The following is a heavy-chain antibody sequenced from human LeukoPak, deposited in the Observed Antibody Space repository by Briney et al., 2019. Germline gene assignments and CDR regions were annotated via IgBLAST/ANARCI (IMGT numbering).Heavy chain of an antibody. Sequence: SETLSLTCTGSGDSISSRRYFWAWIRQPPVKGLEWIASISYSGGTYYNPSLKSRVTISVATSKTQFSLRLSSVTAADTALYYCVRLVGASGAFDIWGHGPTVTVSS. CDR3: VRLVGASGAFDI. J-gene: IGHJ3*02. V-gene: IGHV4-39*07. D-gene: IGHD1-26*01. CDR1: GDSISSRRYF. CDR2: ISYSGGT.